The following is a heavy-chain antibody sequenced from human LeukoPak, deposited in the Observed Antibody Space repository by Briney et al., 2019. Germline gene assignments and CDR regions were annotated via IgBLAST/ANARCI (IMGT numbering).Heavy chain of an antibody. Sequence: GGSLRLSCAASGFTFSDYYMSWIRQAPGKGLEWVSYISSSGSTIYYAGSVKGRFTISRDNAKNSLYLQMNSLRAEDTAVYYCARDFILATIPRDYYYGMDVWGQGTTVTVSS. D-gene: IGHD5-12*01. V-gene: IGHV3-11*01. J-gene: IGHJ6*02. CDR2: ISSSGSTI. CDR3: ARDFILATIPRDYYYGMDV. CDR1: GFTFSDYY.